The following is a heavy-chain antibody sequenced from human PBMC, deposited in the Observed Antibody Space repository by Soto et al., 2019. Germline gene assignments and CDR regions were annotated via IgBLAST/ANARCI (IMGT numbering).Heavy chain of an antibody. Sequence: QVQLLQSGAEVKKPGSSVKVTCKASGGTFSSYAISWVRQAPGQGLEWKGWIIPIFGTANYAQKFTGRVTITADKSTSTAYMELSSLRSEDTAVYYCARDLGVTSTSLYGMDVWGQGTTVTVSS. J-gene: IGHJ6*02. D-gene: IGHD2-2*01. CDR1: GGTFSSYA. CDR3: ARDLGVTSTSLYGMDV. CDR2: IIPIFGTA. V-gene: IGHV1-69*06.